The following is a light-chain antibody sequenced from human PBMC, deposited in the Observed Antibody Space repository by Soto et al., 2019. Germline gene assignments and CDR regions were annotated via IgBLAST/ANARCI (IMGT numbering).Light chain of an antibody. Sequence: EILLTQSPGTLSLSPGERATLSCRASQSVSSNYLAWYQHKPGQAPRLLIYSASSRATAIPDRFSGSGSGTDFTLTISRLEPEDVAVYYCQQDGSSPPTVGQGTKVEIK. CDR1: QSVSSNY. V-gene: IGKV3-20*01. CDR3: QQDGSSPPT. CDR2: SAS. J-gene: IGKJ1*01.